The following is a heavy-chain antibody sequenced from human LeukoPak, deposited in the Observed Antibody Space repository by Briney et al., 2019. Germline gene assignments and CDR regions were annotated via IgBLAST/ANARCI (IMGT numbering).Heavy chain of an antibody. J-gene: IGHJ4*02. D-gene: IGHD6-19*01. CDR2: ISYDGSNK. CDR1: GFTFSSYG. V-gene: IGHV3-30*18. Sequence: GGSLRLSCAASGFTFSSYGMHWVRQAPGEGLEWVAVISYDGSNKYYADSVKGRFTISRDNSKNTLYLQMNSLRAEDTAVYYCAKGTGSGWSHYFDYWGQGTLVTVSS. CDR3: AKGTGSGWSHYFDY.